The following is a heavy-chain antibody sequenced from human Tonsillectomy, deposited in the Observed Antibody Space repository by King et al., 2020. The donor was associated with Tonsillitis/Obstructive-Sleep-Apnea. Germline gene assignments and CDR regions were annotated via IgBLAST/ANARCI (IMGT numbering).Heavy chain of an antibody. CDR1: GGSISSGGYY. CDR3: ARAPRGGSSSDAFDI. J-gene: IGHJ3*02. Sequence: VQLQESGPGLVKPSQTLSLTCTVSGGSISSGGYYWSWIRQHPGKGLEWIGYIYYSGSTYYNPSLKSLVTISVDTAKNQFYLKLSSVTAADTAVYYCARAPRGGSSSDAFDIWGQGTMVTVSS. CDR2: IYYSGST. D-gene: IGHD2-15*01. V-gene: IGHV4-31*01.